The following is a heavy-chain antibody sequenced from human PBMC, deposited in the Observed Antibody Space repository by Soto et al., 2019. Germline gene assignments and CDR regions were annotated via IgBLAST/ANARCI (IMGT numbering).Heavy chain of an antibody. J-gene: IGHJ6*03. CDR1: GYTFTSYY. Sequence: QVQLVQSGAEMKKPGASVKVSCKASGYTFTSYYMHWVRQAPGQGLEWMGIINPSGGSTSYAQKFQGRVTMTRDTSTSTVYMELSSLRSEDTAVYYCARDLDWNDGYYYYMDVWGKGTTVTVSS. D-gene: IGHD1-1*01. CDR3: ARDLDWNDGYYYYMDV. V-gene: IGHV1-46*03. CDR2: INPSGGST.